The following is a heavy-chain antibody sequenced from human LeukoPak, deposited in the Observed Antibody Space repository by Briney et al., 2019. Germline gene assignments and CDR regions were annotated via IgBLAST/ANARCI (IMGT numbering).Heavy chain of an antibody. CDR1: GGSFSGYY. J-gene: IGHJ4*02. Sequence: SETLSLTCAVYGGSFSGYYWSWIRQPPGKGLEWIGEINHSGSTNYNPSLKSRVTISVDTSKNQFSLKLSSVTTADTAVYYCARRDDFWSGYYTTRGYYFDYWGQGTLVTVSS. D-gene: IGHD3-3*01. CDR3: ARRDDFWSGYYTTRGYYFDY. V-gene: IGHV4-34*01. CDR2: INHSGST.